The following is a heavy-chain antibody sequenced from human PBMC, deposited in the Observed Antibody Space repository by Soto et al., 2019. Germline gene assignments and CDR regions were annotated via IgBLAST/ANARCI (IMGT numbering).Heavy chain of an antibody. CDR1: GGSISSYY. Sequence: SETLSLTCTVSGGSISSYYWSWIRQPAGKGLECIGRIYTSGSTNYNPSLKSRVTMSVDTSKNQFSLKLSSVTAADTAVYYCARTGVSGWYEGAYYYYGMDVWGQGTTVTVSS. D-gene: IGHD6-19*01. CDR3: ARTGVSGWYEGAYYYYGMDV. J-gene: IGHJ6*02. V-gene: IGHV4-4*07. CDR2: IYTSGST.